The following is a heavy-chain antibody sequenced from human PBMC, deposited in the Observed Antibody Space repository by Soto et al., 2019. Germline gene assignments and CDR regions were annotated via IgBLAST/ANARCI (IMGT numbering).Heavy chain of an antibody. CDR3: TRTSAAGKYYYGMDV. Sequence: GEALKISCKGSGYSFTSYWIGWVRQMPGKGLEWMGIIYPGDSDTRYSPSFQGQVTISADKSISTAYLQWSSLKASDTAMYYCTRTSAAGKYYYGMDVWGQGTTVTVSS. D-gene: IGHD6-13*01. CDR1: GYSFTSYW. V-gene: IGHV5-51*01. CDR2: IYPGDSDT. J-gene: IGHJ6*02.